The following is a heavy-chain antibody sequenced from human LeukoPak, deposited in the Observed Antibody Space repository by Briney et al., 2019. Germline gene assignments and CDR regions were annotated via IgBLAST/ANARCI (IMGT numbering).Heavy chain of an antibody. D-gene: IGHD6-13*01. V-gene: IGHV3-7*03. J-gene: IGHJ4*02. CDR3: ARLSTGWYGHFDF. Sequence: GGSLRLSCTASGFTFTTYWMSWIRQAPGKGLEWVANIKQDGSETYYVDSVKGRFTISRDNAKNSLYLQMNSLRAEDTAVYYCARLSTGWYGHFDFWGQGTLVTVSS. CDR1: GFTFTTYW. CDR2: IKQDGSET.